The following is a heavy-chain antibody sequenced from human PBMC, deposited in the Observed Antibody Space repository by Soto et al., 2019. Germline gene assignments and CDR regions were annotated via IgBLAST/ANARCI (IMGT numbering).Heavy chain of an antibody. D-gene: IGHD3-22*01. CDR2: ISAYNGST. CDR3: ARGLIYDSSGYYFDY. V-gene: IGHV1-18*01. J-gene: IGHJ4*02. Sequence: GASVKVSCKASRYTFTSYGISWVRQAPGQGLEWMGWISAYNGSTRYAQKFQGRVTMTRDTSTSTVYMELSSLRSEDTAVYYCARGLIYDSSGYYFDYWGQGTLVTVSS. CDR1: RYTFTSYG.